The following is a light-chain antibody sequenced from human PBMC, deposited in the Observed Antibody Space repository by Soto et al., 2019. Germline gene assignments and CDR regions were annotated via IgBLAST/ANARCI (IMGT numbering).Light chain of an antibody. CDR2: AAA. V-gene: IGKV1-12*01. CDR3: QQANSFPLT. CDR1: QGIGSW. Sequence: DIQMTQSPSSVSASVGDRVTITCRGSQGIGSWLGWYQQKPGKAPKLLIYAAASLQSGVPSRFSATFSGTEFTLTISSLQPEDLATYFCQQANSFPLTFGPGTKVDIK. J-gene: IGKJ3*01.